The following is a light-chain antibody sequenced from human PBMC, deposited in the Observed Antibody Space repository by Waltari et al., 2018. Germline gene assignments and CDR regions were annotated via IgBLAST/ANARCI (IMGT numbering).Light chain of an antibody. V-gene: IGKV3D-15*01. CDR2: SAS. Sequence: EIVMTQSPPTLSVSPGDRATLSCRASQSVSTSLAWYQHRPGRAPRLLIHSASTRAPGIPARFSGSGSETEFTLTISNLQSEDFALYYCQQYNNWPPITFGQGTRLEIK. CDR1: QSVSTS. J-gene: IGKJ5*01. CDR3: QQYNNWPPIT.